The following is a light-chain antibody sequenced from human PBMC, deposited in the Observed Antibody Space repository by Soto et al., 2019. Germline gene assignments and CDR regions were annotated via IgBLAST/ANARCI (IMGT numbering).Light chain of an antibody. J-gene: IGKJ1*01. V-gene: IGKV1-5*03. CDR2: KAS. CDR1: QSISNW. Sequence: DIQMTQSPSTLSASVGDRVTITCRASQSISNWLAWYQQKPGKAPKLLIYKASGLEGGVPSRFSGSGSGTEFTLTISCLQPDDFATYYCQHYDGYSRTFGQGTKVEIK. CDR3: QHYDGYSRT.